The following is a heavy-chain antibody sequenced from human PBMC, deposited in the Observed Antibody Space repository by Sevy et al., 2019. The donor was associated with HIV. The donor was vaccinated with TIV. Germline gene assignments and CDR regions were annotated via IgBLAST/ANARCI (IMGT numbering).Heavy chain of an antibody. J-gene: IGHJ4*02. CDR1: GFTFSSYA. CDR2: ISGSGGST. D-gene: IGHD3-3*01. CDR3: AKANYDFWSGYSKHFDY. V-gene: IGHV3-23*01. Sequence: GGSLRLSCAASGFTFSSYAMSWVRQAPGKGLEWVSAISGSGGSTYYADSVKGRFTISRDNSKNTLYLPMNSLRAEDTAVYYCAKANYDFWSGYSKHFDYWGQGTLVTVSS.